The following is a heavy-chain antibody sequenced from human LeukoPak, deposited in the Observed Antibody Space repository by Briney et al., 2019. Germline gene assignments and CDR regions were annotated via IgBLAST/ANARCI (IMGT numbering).Heavy chain of an antibody. V-gene: IGHV4-39*07. CDR2: IYYSGST. CDR3: ASLTSGWYYFDY. D-gene: IGHD6-19*01. J-gene: IGHJ4*02. CDR1: GGSISSSSYY. Sequence: SETLSLTCTVSGGSISSSSYYWGWIRQPPGKGLEWIGSIYYSGSTYYSPSLKSRVTISVDTSKNQFSLKLSSVTAADTAVYYCASLTSGWYYFDYWGQGTLVTVSS.